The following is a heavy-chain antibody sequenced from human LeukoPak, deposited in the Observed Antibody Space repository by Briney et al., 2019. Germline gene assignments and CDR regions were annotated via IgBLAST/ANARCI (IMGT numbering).Heavy chain of an antibody. Sequence: ASVKVSCKASGYTFTGYYIHWVRQAPGQGLEWMGWINPITGDTNYAQEFQGRVTMTRDTSISTAYMDLSWLRSDDTALYYCARDPYGPEGGFDYWGQGTLATVSS. CDR3: ARDPYGPEGGFDY. D-gene: IGHD3-16*01. CDR2: INPITGDT. CDR1: GYTFTGYY. V-gene: IGHV1-2*02. J-gene: IGHJ4*02.